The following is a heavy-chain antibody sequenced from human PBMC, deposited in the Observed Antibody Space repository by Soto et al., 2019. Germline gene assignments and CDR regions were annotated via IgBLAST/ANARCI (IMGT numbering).Heavy chain of an antibody. CDR2: IWYDGSNK. J-gene: IGHJ5*02. CDR3: VRGLDSSGYYYNWFDP. Sequence: GGSLRLSCAASGFTFSSYGMHWVRQAPGKGLEWVAVIWYDGSNKYYADSVKGRFTISRDNSKNTLYLQMNSLRAEDTAVYYCVRGLDSSGYYYNWFDPWGQGTLVTVSS. D-gene: IGHD3-22*01. V-gene: IGHV3-33*01. CDR1: GFTFSSYG.